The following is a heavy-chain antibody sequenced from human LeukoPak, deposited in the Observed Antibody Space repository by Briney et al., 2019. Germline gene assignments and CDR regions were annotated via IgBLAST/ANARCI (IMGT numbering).Heavy chain of an antibody. CDR3: ARHLNTDMVKAHFDY. V-gene: IGHV4-59*08. Sequence: SETLSLTCTVSGGSISTYYWSWIRQPTGKGLQWIAYIHYSGSTNYSPWLKSRVSISLDTSRNQFSLKLTSVTAADTAVYYCARHLNTDMVKAHFDYWGQGTLVTVSS. D-gene: IGHD5-18*01. CDR1: GGSISTYY. J-gene: IGHJ4*02. CDR2: IHYSGST.